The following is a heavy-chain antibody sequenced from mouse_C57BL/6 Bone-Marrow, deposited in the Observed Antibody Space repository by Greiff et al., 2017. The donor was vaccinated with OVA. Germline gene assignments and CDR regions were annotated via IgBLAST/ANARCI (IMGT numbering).Heavy chain of an antibody. Sequence: EVQVVESGGGLVKPGGSLKLSCAASGFTFSSYAMSWVRQTPEKRLEWVATISDGGSYTYYPDNVKGRFTISRDNAKNNLYLQMSHLKSEDTAMXYCARDYYGLDYWGQGTTLTVSS. CDR2: ISDGGSYT. J-gene: IGHJ2*01. CDR1: GFTFSSYA. CDR3: ARDYYGLDY. D-gene: IGHD1-2*01. V-gene: IGHV5-4*01.